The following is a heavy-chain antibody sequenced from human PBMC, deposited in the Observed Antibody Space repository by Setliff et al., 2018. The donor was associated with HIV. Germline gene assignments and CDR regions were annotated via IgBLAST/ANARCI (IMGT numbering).Heavy chain of an antibody. V-gene: IGHV4-34*01. CDR1: GFSISSDGFY. CDR2: INHRGST. Sequence: SETLSLTCTLSGFSISSDGFYWNWIRQPPGKGLEWIGEINHRGSTNYNPSLKSRVTISVDTSKNQFSLRLSSVTAADTAVYYCARGRSCSSSSCYLVYYYYYGMDVWGHGSTVTVSS. D-gene: IGHD2-2*01. CDR3: ARGRSCSSSSCYLVYYYYYGMDV. J-gene: IGHJ6*02.